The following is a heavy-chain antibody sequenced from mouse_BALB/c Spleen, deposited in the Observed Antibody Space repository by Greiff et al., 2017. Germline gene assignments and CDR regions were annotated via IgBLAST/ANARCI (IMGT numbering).Heavy chain of an antibody. CDR1: GFTFSSYG. CDR2: ISSGGSYT. D-gene: IGHD2-3*01. Sequence: EVQLVESGGDLVKPGGSLKLSCAASGFTFSSYGMSWVRQTPDKRLEWVATISSGGSYTYYPDSVKGRFTISRDNAKKTLYLQMSSLKSEDTAMYYCARSTDGYYFDDWGQGTTLTVSS. J-gene: IGHJ2*01. V-gene: IGHV5-6*01. CDR3: ARSTDGYYFDD.